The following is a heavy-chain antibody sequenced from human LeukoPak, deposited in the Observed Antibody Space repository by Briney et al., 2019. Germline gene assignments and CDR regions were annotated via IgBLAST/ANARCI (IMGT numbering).Heavy chain of an antibody. D-gene: IGHD2-21*01. CDR2: ISVSGNT. Sequence: GGTLRLSCAASGFTFSSYAMSWVRQAPGKGLEWVSAISVSGNTYHADSVKGRFTISRDSSKNTLYLQMNRLRAEDAAVYYCAKAPVTTCSGAYCYPFDYWGQGTLVTVSS. CDR3: AKAPVTTCSGAYCYPFDY. J-gene: IGHJ4*02. CDR1: GFTFSSYA. V-gene: IGHV3-23*01.